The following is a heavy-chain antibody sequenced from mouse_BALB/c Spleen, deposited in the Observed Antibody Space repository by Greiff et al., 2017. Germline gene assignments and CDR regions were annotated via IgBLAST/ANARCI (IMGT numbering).Heavy chain of an antibody. CDR2: INPYNDGT. V-gene: IGHV1-14*01. D-gene: IGHD2-9*01. J-gene: IGHJ4*01. CDR1: GYTFTSYV. CDR3: ARAYYGYDGGDAMDY. Sequence: EVQLQQSGPELVKPGASVKMSCKASGYTFTSYVMHWVKQKPGQGLEWIGYINPYNDGTKYNEKFKGKATLTSDKSSSTAYMELSSLTSEDSAVYYCARAYYGYDGGDAMDYWGQGTSVTVSS.